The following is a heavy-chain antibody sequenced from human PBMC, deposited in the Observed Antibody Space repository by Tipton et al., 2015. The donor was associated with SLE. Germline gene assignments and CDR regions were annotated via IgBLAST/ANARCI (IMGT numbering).Heavy chain of an antibody. CDR2: ISSSSNYI. CDR3: AREDNWNYYY. Sequence: SLRLSCAASGFTFSRYTMSWVRQAPGKGLEWVSSISSSSNYIYYADSMKGRFTISRDNSKNTLYLQMNSLRAEDTAMYYCAREDNWNYYYWGQGTLVTVSS. D-gene: IGHD1-7*01. V-gene: IGHV3-21*01. CDR1: GFTFSRYT. J-gene: IGHJ4*02.